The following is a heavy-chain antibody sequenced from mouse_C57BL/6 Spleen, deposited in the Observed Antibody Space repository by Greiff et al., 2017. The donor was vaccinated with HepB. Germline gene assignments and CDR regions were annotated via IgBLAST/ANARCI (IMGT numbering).Heavy chain of an antibody. CDR1: GFTFSSYA. D-gene: IGHD1-1*01. Sequence: EVKLMESGGGLVKPGGSLKLSCAASGFTFSSYAMSWVRQTPEKRLEWVATISDGGSYTYYPDNVKGRFTISRDTAKNNQYLQMSHLKSEDTAMYYCARDYLGSSRYYFDYWGQGTTLTGSS. CDR2: ISDGGSYT. J-gene: IGHJ2*01. V-gene: IGHV5-4*01. CDR3: ARDYLGSSRYYFDY.